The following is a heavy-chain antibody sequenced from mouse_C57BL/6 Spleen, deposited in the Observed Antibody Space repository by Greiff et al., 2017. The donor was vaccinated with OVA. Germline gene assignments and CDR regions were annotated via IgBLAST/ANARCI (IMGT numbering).Heavy chain of an antibody. CDR1: GYTFTDYN. D-gene: IGHD1-1*02. CDR3: AKLSDGFAY. CDR2: INPNNGGT. J-gene: IGHJ3*01. V-gene: IGHV1-18*01. Sequence: DVQLQESGPELVKPGASVKIPCKASGYTFTDYNMDWVKQSHGKSLEWIGDINPNNGGTIYNQKFKGKATLTVDKSSSTAYMELRSLTSEDTAVYYCAKLSDGFAYWGQGTLVTVSA.